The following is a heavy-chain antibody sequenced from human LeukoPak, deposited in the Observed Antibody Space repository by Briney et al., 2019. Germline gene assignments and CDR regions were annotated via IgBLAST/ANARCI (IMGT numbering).Heavy chain of an antibody. V-gene: IGHV4-31*03. J-gene: IGHJ5*02. D-gene: IGHD2-2*01. CDR1: GGSISSGDYY. CDR2: IYYTGST. CDR3: ARVPYCSSTSCYGWFDP. Sequence: SETLSLTCTVSGGSISSGDYYWSWIRQHPRKGLEWIGYIYYTGSTYYNPSLKSRFTISIDTSKNQFSLKLTSVTAADTAVYYCARVPYCSSTSCYGWFDPWGQGTLVTVSS.